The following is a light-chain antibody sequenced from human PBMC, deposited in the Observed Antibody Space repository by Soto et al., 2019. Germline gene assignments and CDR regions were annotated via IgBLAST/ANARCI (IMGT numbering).Light chain of an antibody. CDR2: DVS. J-gene: IGLJ1*01. V-gene: IGLV2-14*03. Sequence: QSALTQPATVSGSPGQSITISCTGTSSDVGGYNYVSWYQQHPGKAPKLMIYDVSNRPSGVSNRFSGSKSGNTASLTISGHLAGDGAVHSCGSYARSTLHVFGPETKFT. CDR3: GSYARSTLHV. CDR1: SSDVGGYNY.